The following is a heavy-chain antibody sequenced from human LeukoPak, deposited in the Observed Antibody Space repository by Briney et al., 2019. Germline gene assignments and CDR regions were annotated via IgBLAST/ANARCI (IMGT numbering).Heavy chain of an antibody. V-gene: IGHV3-9*01. CDR3: AKSLGYCSSTSCKTDAFDI. CDR2: ISWNSGSI. Sequence: GGSLRLSCAASGFSLSNYWMNWVRQAPGKGLEWVSGISWNSGSIGYADSVKGRFTISRDNAKNSLYLQMNSLRAEDTALYYCAKSLGYCSSTSCKTDAFDIWGQGTMVTVSS. CDR1: GFSLSNYW. D-gene: IGHD2-2*01. J-gene: IGHJ3*02.